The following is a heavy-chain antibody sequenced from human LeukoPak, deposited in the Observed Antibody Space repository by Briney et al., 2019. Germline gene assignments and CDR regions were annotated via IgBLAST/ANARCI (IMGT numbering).Heavy chain of an antibody. J-gene: IGHJ4*02. CDR3: ARGYSGSYSRTYTRPYYFDY. V-gene: IGHV1-69*06. CDR2: IIPIFGTA. D-gene: IGHD1-26*01. CDR1: GGTFSSYA. Sequence: SVKVSCKASGGTFSSYAISWVRQAPGQGLEWMGGIIPIFGTANYAQKFQGRVTITADKSTSTAYMELSSLRSEDTAVYYCARGYSGSYSRTYTRPYYFDYWGQGTLVTVSS.